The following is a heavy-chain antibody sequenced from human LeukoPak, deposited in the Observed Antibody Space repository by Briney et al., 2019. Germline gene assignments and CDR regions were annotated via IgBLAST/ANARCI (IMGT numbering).Heavy chain of an antibody. Sequence: GGSLRLSCAASGFTISNSAMSWVRQAPGKGLEWVSAVSRFGGTTYYADSVKGRFTISRDNSKNTLYLRMNSLRAEDTAVYYCYYYDSSGFYPQTKIDYWGQGTLVTVSS. J-gene: IGHJ4*02. CDR1: GFTISNSA. V-gene: IGHV3-23*01. CDR3: YYYDSSGFYPQTKIDY. CDR2: VSRFGGTT. D-gene: IGHD3-22*01.